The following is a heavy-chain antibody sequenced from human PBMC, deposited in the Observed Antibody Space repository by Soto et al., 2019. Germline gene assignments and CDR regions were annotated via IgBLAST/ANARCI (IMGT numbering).Heavy chain of an antibody. D-gene: IGHD3-9*01. Sequence: SSETLSLTCTVSGDSIRSGNHYWSWIRQPPGKGLEWIGYIYYSGSTYYSPSLKSRVTISVDTSKNQFSLKLNSVTAADTAVYYCASVDILTVYGCMDVWGQGTTVTVSS. V-gene: IGHV4-30-4*01. CDR1: GDSIRSGNHY. CDR2: IYYSGST. J-gene: IGHJ6*02. CDR3: ASVDILTVYGCMDV.